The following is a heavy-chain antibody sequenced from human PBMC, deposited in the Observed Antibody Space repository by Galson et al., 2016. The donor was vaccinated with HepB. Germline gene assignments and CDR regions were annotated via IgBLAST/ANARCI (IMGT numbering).Heavy chain of an antibody. Sequence: SLRLSCAASGFTFSSSWMTWVRQSPGKGLEWVANINQDGSQKKFVDAVKGRFTISRDNSKNTLSLQMNSLRPDDTGVYYCTSDYGGFDPWGQGTLVTVSS. V-gene: IGHV3-7*01. CDR1: GFTFSSSW. J-gene: IGHJ5*02. CDR3: TSDYGGFDP. D-gene: IGHD4/OR15-4a*01. CDR2: INQDGSQK.